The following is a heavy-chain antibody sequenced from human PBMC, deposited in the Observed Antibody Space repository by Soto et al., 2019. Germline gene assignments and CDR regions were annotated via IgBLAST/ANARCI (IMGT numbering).Heavy chain of an antibody. D-gene: IGHD2-2*01. CDR3: VKASGHQRYEH. Sequence: GGSLRLSCAASGFTFSSYGMHWVRQAPGKGLEWVAVISYDGNNKYYADSVKGRFTISRDNAKNTLYLQMDSLRVEDTAIYYCVKASGHQRYEHWVPTPLVSVFS. CDR1: GFTFSSYG. J-gene: IGHJ1*01. V-gene: IGHV3-30*18. CDR2: ISYDGNNK.